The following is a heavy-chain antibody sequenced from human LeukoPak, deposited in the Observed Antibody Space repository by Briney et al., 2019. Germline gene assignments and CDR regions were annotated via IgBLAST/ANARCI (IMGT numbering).Heavy chain of an antibody. CDR1: GYTFTGYY. V-gene: IGHV1-2*02. Sequence: SSAKVSCKASGYTFTGYYMHWVRQAPGQGLEGMGWINPNRGGTNYAQKFQGRVTMTRDMSISTAYMELSRLRSDDTAVYYCARERTTLYPYYGSGRYYYYGMDVWGQGTTVTVSS. CDR3: ARERTTLYPYYGSGRYYYYGMDV. CDR2: INPNRGGT. D-gene: IGHD3-10*01. J-gene: IGHJ6*02.